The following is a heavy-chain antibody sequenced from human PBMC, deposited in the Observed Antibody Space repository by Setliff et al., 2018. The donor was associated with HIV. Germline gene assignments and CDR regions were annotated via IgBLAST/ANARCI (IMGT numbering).Heavy chain of an antibody. D-gene: IGHD2-21*01. CDR1: GGSISGYY. V-gene: IGHV4-59*08. CDR2: ISYSGST. Sequence: PSETLSLTCTVSGGSISGYYWGWIRQPPGKGLEWIGYISYSGSTNYNPSLKSRVTISVDTSKNQFSLTLSSVTAADTAMYYCATYAGNGGGKGYWGQGTLVTVSS. J-gene: IGHJ4*02. CDR3: ATYAGNGGGKGY.